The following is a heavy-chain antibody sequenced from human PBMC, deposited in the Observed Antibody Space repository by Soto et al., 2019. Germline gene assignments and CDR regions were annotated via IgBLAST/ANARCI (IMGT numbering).Heavy chain of an antibody. CDR1: GFTFSAFA. CDR2: IVGSGGRT. CDR3: AKDPAGMYSSGWSKSSDF. D-gene: IGHD6-19*01. Sequence: EVQLLESGGGLVQPGGSLTLSCAASGFTFSAFALSWVRQAPGEGLEWVSGIVGSGGRTYYAYSVKGRFTISRDTSKITVYLQMSSLRAEDTAMYYCAKDPAGMYSSGWSKSSDFWGQGTQVTVS. V-gene: IGHV3-23*01. J-gene: IGHJ4*02.